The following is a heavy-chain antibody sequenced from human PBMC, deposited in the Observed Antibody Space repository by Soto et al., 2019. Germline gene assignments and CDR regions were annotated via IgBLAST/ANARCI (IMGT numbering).Heavy chain of an antibody. CDR1: GGTFSSYA. Sequence: QVQLVQSGAEVKKPGSSVKVSCKASGGTFSSYAISWVRQAPGQGLEWMGGIIPIFGTADYAQKFQGRVKITADESTSTGNMELSSLRSAETAVYYCASHYDSSGYYYRGLDYWGQGTLVTVSS. V-gene: IGHV1-69*12. D-gene: IGHD3-22*01. CDR3: ASHYDSSGYYYRGLDY. J-gene: IGHJ4*02. CDR2: IIPIFGTA.